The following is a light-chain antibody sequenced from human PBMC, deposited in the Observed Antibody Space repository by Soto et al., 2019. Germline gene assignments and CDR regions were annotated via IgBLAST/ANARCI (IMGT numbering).Light chain of an antibody. Sequence: DIVLTQSPGTLSLSPGERATLSCRASQSVRSSFLDWYQQKPGQAPRLLIFAASSRATGIPDRFSGSGSGTDFTLTISSLEPEDFAVYFCHQYDSTRSSWTFGQGTKVEIK. V-gene: IGKV3-20*01. J-gene: IGKJ1*01. CDR2: AAS. CDR1: QSVRSSF. CDR3: HQYDSTRSSWT.